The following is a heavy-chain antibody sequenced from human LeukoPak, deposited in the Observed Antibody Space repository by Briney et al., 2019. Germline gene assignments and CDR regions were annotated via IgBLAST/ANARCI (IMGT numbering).Heavy chain of an antibody. CDR2: IIPILGIA. CDR1: GGTFSSYA. V-gene: IGHV1-69*04. D-gene: IGHD3-10*01. CDR3: ARVSYYYDSGSYWEKKADAFDL. Sequence: GSSVKVSCKASGGTFSSYAISWVRQAPGQGLEWMGRIIPILGIANYAQKFQGRVTITADKSTSTAYMELSSLRSEDTAVYYCARVSYYYDSGSYWEKKADAFDLWGQGTMVTVSS. J-gene: IGHJ3*01.